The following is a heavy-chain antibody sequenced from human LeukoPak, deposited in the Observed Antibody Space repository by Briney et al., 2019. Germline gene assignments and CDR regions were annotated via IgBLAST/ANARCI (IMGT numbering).Heavy chain of an antibody. Sequence: GGSLRLSCAVSGLTFSNAWMNWVRQAPGKGLEWVAHIKSETNGGTADYAAAVEGRFTISRDDSKNTLYLQMNSLKIEDTAVYFCTTNPGSWGDFWGQGSLVTVSS. J-gene: IGHJ4*02. CDR2: IKSETNGGTA. D-gene: IGHD2-15*01. CDR1: GLTFSNAW. CDR3: TTNPGSWGDF. V-gene: IGHV3-15*07.